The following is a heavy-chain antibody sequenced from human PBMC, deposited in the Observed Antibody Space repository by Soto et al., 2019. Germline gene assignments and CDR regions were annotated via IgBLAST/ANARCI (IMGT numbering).Heavy chain of an antibody. Sequence: ASVKVSCKASGYTFTSYYMHWVRQAPGQGLEWMGIINPSGGSTSYAQKFQGRVTMTRDTSTSTVYMELSSLRSEDTAVYHCARGAITMVRGVIPSIDYWGQGTLVTVSS. J-gene: IGHJ4*02. CDR2: INPSGGST. D-gene: IGHD3-10*01. CDR3: ARGAITMVRGVIPSIDY. V-gene: IGHV1-46*03. CDR1: GYTFTSYY.